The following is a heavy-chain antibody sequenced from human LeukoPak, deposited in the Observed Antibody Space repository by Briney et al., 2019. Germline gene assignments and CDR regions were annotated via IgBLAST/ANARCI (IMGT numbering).Heavy chain of an antibody. Sequence: GGSLRLSCTASGFTFTSYAMTWVRQAPGKGLEWVSGISGTGSYTYYAESVQGRFTVSRDNPKDTLFLQMNSLRAEDTAVYYCAREGLPSGATKIFDYWGQGTLVAVSS. D-gene: IGHD2-15*01. V-gene: IGHV3-23*01. CDR1: GFTFTSYA. J-gene: IGHJ4*02. CDR3: AREGLPSGATKIFDY. CDR2: ISGTGSYT.